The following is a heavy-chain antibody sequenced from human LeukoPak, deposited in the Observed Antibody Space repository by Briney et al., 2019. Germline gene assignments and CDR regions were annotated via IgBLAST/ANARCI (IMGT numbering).Heavy chain of an antibody. D-gene: IGHD3-10*01. CDR3: ARHILLWFGELSPNWFDP. CDR2: IYYSGST. J-gene: IGHJ5*02. Sequence: PSFTLSLTCTVSGGSISSYYWSWIRQPPGKGLEWIGCIYYSGSTNYNPSLKSRVTISVDTSKNQFSLKLSSVTAADTAVYYCARHILLWFGELSPNWFDPWGQGTLVTVSS. CDR1: GGSISSYY. V-gene: IGHV4-59*08.